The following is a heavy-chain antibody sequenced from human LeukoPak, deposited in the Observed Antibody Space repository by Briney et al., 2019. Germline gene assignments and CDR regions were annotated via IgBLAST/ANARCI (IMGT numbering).Heavy chain of an antibody. D-gene: IGHD4-17*01. J-gene: IGHJ4*02. CDR2: ISYDGGKK. CDR1: GFTFSSHD. Sequence: QAGGSLRLSCAASGFTFSSHDMHWVRQAPGKGLEWVAIISYDGGKKDYADSVKGRFTISRDNSKNTLYLQMNSLRVEDTALYYCAKDRSKGYYGDEFDFWGQGTLVIVSS. V-gene: IGHV3-30*18. CDR3: AKDRSKGYYGDEFDF.